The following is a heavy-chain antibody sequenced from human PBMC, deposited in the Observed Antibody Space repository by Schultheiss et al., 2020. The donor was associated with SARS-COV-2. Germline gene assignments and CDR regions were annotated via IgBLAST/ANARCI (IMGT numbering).Heavy chain of an antibody. J-gene: IGHJ4*02. D-gene: IGHD1-26*01. CDR1: GGSFSGYY. CDR2: INHSGST. Sequence: SETLSLTCAVYGGSFSGYYGSWIRQPPGKGLEWIGEINHSGSTNYNPSLKSRVTILVDTSKNQFSLKLSSVTVADTAVYYCARAQGVATNCFDYWGQGTLVTVSS. V-gene: IGHV4-34*01. CDR3: ARAQGVATNCFDY.